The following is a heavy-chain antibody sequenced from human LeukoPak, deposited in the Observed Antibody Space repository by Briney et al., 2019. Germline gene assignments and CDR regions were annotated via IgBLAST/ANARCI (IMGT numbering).Heavy chain of an antibody. CDR3: ARGRTWKKRVGAIDY. V-gene: IGHV4-34*01. J-gene: IGHJ4*02. Sequence: SETLSLTCAVYGGSFSGYYWSWIRQPPGKGLEWIGEINHSGSTNYNPSLKSRVTISVDTSKNQFSLKLGSVTAADTAVYYCARGRTWKKRVGAIDYWGQGTLVTVSS. CDR2: INHSGST. D-gene: IGHD1-26*01. CDR1: GGSFSGYY.